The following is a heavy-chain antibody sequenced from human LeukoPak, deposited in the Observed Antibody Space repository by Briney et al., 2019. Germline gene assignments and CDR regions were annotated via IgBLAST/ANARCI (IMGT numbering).Heavy chain of an antibody. J-gene: IGHJ4*02. V-gene: IGHV3-9*02. CDR3: AKESGYSYGYFGGFDY. CDR2: ISWNSGSI. D-gene: IGHD5-18*01. Sequence: GGSLRLSCAASGFTSDDYAMHWVRQAPGKGLEWVSGISWNSGSIVYADSVKGRFTISRDNAKNSLYLQMNSLRAEDMALYYCAKESGYSYGYFGGFDYWGQGTLVTVSS. CDR1: GFTSDDYA.